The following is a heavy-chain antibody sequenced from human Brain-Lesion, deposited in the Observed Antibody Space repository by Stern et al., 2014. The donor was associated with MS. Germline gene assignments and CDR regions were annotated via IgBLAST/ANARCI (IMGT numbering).Heavy chain of an antibody. D-gene: IGHD1-26*01. CDR1: GYPLTELS. V-gene: IGHV1-24*01. Sequence: QVPLVESGAEVKKPGASVKVSCKVSGYPLTELSMHWVRQAPRKGLEWMGGFVPEDGETIYAQKFQGRVTMTEDTSTATAYMELSSLRSEDTAVYYCATLSPGAGGNYYRHFDYWGQGTLVTVAS. CDR3: ATLSPGAGGNYYRHFDY. J-gene: IGHJ4*02. CDR2: FVPEDGET.